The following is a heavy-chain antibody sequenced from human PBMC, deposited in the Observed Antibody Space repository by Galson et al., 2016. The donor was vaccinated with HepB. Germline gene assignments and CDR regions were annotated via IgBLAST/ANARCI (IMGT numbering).Heavy chain of an antibody. J-gene: IGHJ6*02. CDR2: ISGSGNNK. D-gene: IGHD3-3*01. Sequence: SLRLSCAASGFTFTYYEMNWVRQAPGRGLEWVSYISGSGNNKYYADSVRGRFTVSRDNARNSVYLLMNSLRAEDTAIYYCPRDIRSDLRSVLRPMAGLVVFYGLDVWGQGTTVTVSS. V-gene: IGHV3-48*03. CDR3: PRDIRSDLRSVLRPMAGLVVFYGLDV. CDR1: GFTFTYYE.